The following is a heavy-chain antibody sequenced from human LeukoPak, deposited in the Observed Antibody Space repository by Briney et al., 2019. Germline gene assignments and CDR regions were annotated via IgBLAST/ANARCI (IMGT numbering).Heavy chain of an antibody. CDR1: GGSLSSSSYY. D-gene: IGHD3-3*01. V-gene: IGHV4-39*07. CDR3: ARDRSDYDFWSGYYHYYMDV. Sequence: PSETLSLTCTVSGGSLSSSSYYWGWIRQPPGKGLEWLGSIYYSGSTYYNPSLKSRVTISVDTSKNQFSLKLSSVTAADTAVYYCARDRSDYDFWSGYYHYYMDVWGKGTTVTVSS. CDR2: IYYSGST. J-gene: IGHJ6*03.